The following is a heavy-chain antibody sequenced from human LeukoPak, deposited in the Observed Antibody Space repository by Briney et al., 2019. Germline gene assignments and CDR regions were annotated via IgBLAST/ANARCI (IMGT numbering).Heavy chain of an antibody. CDR3: ARAENWNDPPFDY. CDR1: GFTFSSYA. CDR2: ISYDGSNK. D-gene: IGHD1-1*01. J-gene: IGHJ4*02. V-gene: IGHV3-30-3*01. Sequence: GRSLRLSCAASGFTFSSYAMHWVRQAPGKGLEWVAVISYDGSNKYYADSVKGRFTISRDNSKNTLYLQMNSLRAEDTAVYYCARAENWNDPPFDYWGQGTLVTVSS.